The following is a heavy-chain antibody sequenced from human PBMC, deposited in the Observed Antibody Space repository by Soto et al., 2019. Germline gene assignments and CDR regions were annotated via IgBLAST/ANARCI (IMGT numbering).Heavy chain of an antibody. CDR1: GFSLSNARMG. J-gene: IGHJ4*02. CDR2: IFSNDEK. V-gene: IGHV2-26*01. Sequence: SXPTLVNPTETLTLTCTVSGFSLSNARMGVSWIRQPPGKALEWLAHIFSNDEKSYSTSLKSRLTISKDTSKSQVVLTMTNMDPVDTATYYCARHGRGVGARPLDYWGQGTLVTVSS. CDR3: ARHGRGVGARPLDY. D-gene: IGHD1-26*01.